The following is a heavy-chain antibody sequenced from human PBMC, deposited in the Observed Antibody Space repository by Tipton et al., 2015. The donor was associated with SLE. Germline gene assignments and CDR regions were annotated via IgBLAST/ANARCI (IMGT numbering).Heavy chain of an antibody. CDR3: ARRGPEGIAAAGTRAFDI. J-gene: IGHJ3*02. CDR1: GGSISSSSYY. CDR2: IYYSGST. D-gene: IGHD6-13*01. Sequence: TLSLTCTVSGGSISSSSYYWGWIRQPPGKGLEWIGSIYYSGSTYYNPSLTSRVTISVDTSKNQFSLKLSSVTAADTAVYYCARRGPEGIAAAGTRAFDIWGQGTMVTVSS. V-gene: IGHV4-39*01.